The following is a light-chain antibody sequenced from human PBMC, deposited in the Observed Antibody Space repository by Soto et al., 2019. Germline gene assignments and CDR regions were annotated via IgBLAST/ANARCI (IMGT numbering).Light chain of an antibody. Sequence: EIVLTQSPGTLSLSPGERATLSCRASQSVSSSYLAWYQQKAGQAPRLLIYGASSRATGIPDRFSGSGSGTDFTLTISSLEPEDVAVYYCQHFGSSFWTFGQGTKVEVK. V-gene: IGKV3-20*01. J-gene: IGKJ1*01. CDR2: GAS. CDR3: QHFGSSFWT. CDR1: QSVSSSY.